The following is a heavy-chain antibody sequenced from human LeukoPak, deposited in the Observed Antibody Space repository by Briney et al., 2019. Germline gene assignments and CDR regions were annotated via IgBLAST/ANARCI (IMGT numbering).Heavy chain of an antibody. J-gene: IGHJ3*02. D-gene: IGHD3-9*01. CDR3: ARDGYYDILTGYSTDAFDI. CDR2: ISSSSSYI. V-gene: IGHV3-21*01. Sequence: GGSLRLSCAASGFTFSSYSMNWVRQAPGKGLEWVSSISSSSSYIYYADSVKGRFTISRDNAKNSLYLQMNSLRAEDTAVYYCARDGYYDILTGYSTDAFDIWGQGTMVTVSS. CDR1: GFTFSSYS.